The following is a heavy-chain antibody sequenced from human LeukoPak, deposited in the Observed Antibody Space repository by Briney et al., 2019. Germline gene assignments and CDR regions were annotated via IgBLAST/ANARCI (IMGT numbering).Heavy chain of an antibody. CDR2: FDPEDGET. V-gene: IGHV1-24*01. D-gene: IGHD3-22*01. CDR1: GYTLTELS. J-gene: IGHJ3*02. CDR3: ATAVDYYDSSADPFDI. Sequence: GASVKVSCKVSGYTLTELSMHWVRQAPGKGLEWMGGFDPEDGETIYAQKFQGRVTMTEDTSTDTAYMELSSLRSEDTAVYYCATAVDYYDSSADPFDIWGQGTMVTVSS.